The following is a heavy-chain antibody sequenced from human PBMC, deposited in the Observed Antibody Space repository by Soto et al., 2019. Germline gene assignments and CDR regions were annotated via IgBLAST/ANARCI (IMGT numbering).Heavy chain of an antibody. V-gene: IGHV3-74*01. D-gene: IGHD6-13*01. Sequence: GGSLRLSCAASEFTLSSYAMQWVRQAPGKGLEWVSRIEGDGSSTTSADSVKGRFTVSRDDARNTLYLQMSSLRADDTAIYYCAREGLDTAGFFDVWGQGTMVTVSS. CDR1: EFTLSSYA. J-gene: IGHJ3*01. CDR2: IEGDGSST. CDR3: AREGLDTAGFFDV.